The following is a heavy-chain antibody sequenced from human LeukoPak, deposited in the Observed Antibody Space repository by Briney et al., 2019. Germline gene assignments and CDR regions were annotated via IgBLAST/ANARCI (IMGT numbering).Heavy chain of an antibody. CDR2: INHSGST. Sequence: PSETLSLTCAVYGGSFSGYYWSWIRQPPGKGLEWIGEINHSGSTNYNPSLKSRVTISVDTSKNQFSLKLSSVTAADTAVYYCARSPVLYGTTQKGVDYWGQGTLVTVSS. CDR3: ARSPVLYGTTQKGVDY. J-gene: IGHJ4*02. CDR1: GGSFSGYY. D-gene: IGHD1-1*01. V-gene: IGHV4-34*01.